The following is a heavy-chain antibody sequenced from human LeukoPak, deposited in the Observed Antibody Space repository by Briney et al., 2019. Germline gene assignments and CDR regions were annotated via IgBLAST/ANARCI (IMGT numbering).Heavy chain of an antibody. D-gene: IGHD5-24*01. Sequence: SESLSLTCTVSGGSISSGCYYWSWIRQHPGKGLGWIGYIYYSGSTYYNPSLKSRVTISVDTSKNQFSLKLSSVTAADTAVYYCPRDRGTDGSIDYWGQGTLVTVSS. V-gene: IGHV4-31*03. CDR3: PRDRGTDGSIDY. CDR2: IYYSGST. J-gene: IGHJ4*02. CDR1: GGSISSGCYY.